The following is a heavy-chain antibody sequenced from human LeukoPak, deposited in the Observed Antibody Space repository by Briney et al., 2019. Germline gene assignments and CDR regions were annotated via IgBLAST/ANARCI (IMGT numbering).Heavy chain of an antibody. CDR3: AKEAHYYDSSGHDY. CDR2: ISYDGSNK. Sequence: GGSLRLSCAASGFTFSSYGMHWVRQAPGKGLEWVAVISYDGSNKYYADSVKGRFTISRDNSKNTLYLQMNSLRAEDTAVYYCAKEAHYYDSSGHDYWGQGTLVTVSS. J-gene: IGHJ4*02. CDR1: GFTFSSYG. V-gene: IGHV3-30*18. D-gene: IGHD3-22*01.